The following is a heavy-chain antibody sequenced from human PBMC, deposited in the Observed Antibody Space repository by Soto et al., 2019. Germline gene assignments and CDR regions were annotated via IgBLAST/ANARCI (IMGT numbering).Heavy chain of an antibody. Sequence: SETLSLTCTVSGGSVSSYYWSWIRQSPGKGLEWIGYIYYSGSTKYKPSLXXRVXISVDTSKNQFSLMVSSATAADTAVYYCARHSNRNYGLYYFDYWGLGALVTVSS. D-gene: IGHD4-4*01. J-gene: IGHJ4*02. CDR1: GGSVSSYY. V-gene: IGHV4-59*08. CDR3: ARHSNRNYGLYYFDY. CDR2: IYYSGST.